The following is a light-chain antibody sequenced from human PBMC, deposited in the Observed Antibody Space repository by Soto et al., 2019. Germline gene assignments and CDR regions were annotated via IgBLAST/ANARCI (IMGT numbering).Light chain of an antibody. V-gene: IGLV2-14*03. CDR3: SSSATGPPSHVV. CDR1: SSDVGNSDY. J-gene: IGLJ2*01. CDR2: GVT. Sequence: QSVLTQPASVSGSPGQSITISCTGTSSDVGNSDYVSWYQHHPGKAPKLMISGVTNRPSGVSNRFSGPKSGNTASLTISGLQAEDEADYYCSSSATGPPSHVVFGGGTKLTVL.